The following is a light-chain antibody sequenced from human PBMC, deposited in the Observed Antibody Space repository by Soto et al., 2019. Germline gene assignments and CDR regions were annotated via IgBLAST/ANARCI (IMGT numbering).Light chain of an antibody. V-gene: IGKV3-15*01. CDR2: GAA. J-gene: IGKJ1*01. CDR3: QHYIKWPWK. Sequence: DILVTQSPATLSRSPGERASLSCTASQSIDTDLAWYQQKPGQAPRLLIFGAATRTTGVPARFSGSGSGTEFTLTISSLQSEDSAVYYCQHYIKWPWKFGQGTKVDI. CDR1: QSIDTD.